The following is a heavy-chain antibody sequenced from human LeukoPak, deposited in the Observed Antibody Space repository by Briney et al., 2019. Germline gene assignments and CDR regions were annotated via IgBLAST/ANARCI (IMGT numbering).Heavy chain of an antibody. CDR1: GYTFTGYY. V-gene: IGHV1-18*04. D-gene: IGHD2-21*01. J-gene: IGHJ6*03. CDR3: ARGPGIPYYMDV. Sequence: GASVKVSCKASGYTFTGYYMHWVRQAPGQGLEWMGWISAYNGNTNYAQKLQGRVTMTTDTSTSTAYMELRSLRSDDTAVYYCARGPGIPYYMDVWGKGTTVTISS. CDR2: ISAYNGNT.